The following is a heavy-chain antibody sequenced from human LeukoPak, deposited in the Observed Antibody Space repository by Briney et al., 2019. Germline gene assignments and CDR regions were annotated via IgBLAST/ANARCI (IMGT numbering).Heavy chain of an antibody. Sequence: SETLSLTCTVSGGSISSYYWNWIRQPPGKGLEWIGYIYYSGSTNYNPSHKRRVTISVDTSKNQFSLKLSSVTGDDTAVYYCGXXRXXXXXXXXXXCYGYYYYGMDVWGQGTTVTVSS. CDR3: GXXRXXXXXXXXXXCYGYYYYGMDV. J-gene: IGHJ6*02. CDR1: GGSISSYY. D-gene: IGHD2-15*01. CDR2: IYYSGST. V-gene: IGHV4-59*08.